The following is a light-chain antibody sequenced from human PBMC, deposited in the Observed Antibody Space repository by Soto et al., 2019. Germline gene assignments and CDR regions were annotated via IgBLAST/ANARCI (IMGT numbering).Light chain of an antibody. Sequence: QSALTQPRSVSGSPGQSVTISCTGTSSDVGAYNYVSWYQQHPDKAPKLMIYDVSQRPSGVPDRFSGSKSGNTASLTISGLQTEDEADYYCSSFSSTSTIVFGGGTKLTVL. CDR2: DVS. V-gene: IGLV2-11*01. CDR3: SSFSSTSTIV. CDR1: SSDVGAYNY. J-gene: IGLJ2*01.